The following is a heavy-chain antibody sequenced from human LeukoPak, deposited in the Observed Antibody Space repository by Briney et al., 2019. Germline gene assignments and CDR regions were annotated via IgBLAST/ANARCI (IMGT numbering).Heavy chain of an antibody. Sequence: ASVKVSCKASGYTFTGYYMHWVRQAPGQGLEWMGRINPNSGNTGYAQKFQGRVTITRNTSISTAYMELSSLRSEDTAVYYCASSSEMVRGGGMDVWGKGTTVTVSS. CDR1: GYTFTGYY. CDR2: INPNSGNT. D-gene: IGHD3-10*01. V-gene: IGHV1-8*03. J-gene: IGHJ6*03. CDR3: ASSSEMVRGGGMDV.